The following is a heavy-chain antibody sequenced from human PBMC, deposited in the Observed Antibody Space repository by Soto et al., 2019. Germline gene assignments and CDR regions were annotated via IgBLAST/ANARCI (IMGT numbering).Heavy chain of an antibody. V-gene: IGHV4-30-4*01. CDR3: ASSSLYCMDV. CDR2: IYYSGNT. J-gene: IGHJ6*02. CDR1: GGSISSGYYY. Sequence: SETLSLTCSVSGGSISSGYYYWSWIRQPPGKGLAWIGNIYYSGNTYYNPSLKTRLIISIDTSKNQFSLKVCSVTAADTGVDYCASSSLYCMDVWGQGTTVTVSS.